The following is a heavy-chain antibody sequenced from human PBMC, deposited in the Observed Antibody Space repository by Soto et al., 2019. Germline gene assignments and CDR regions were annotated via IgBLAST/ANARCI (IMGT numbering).Heavy chain of an antibody. V-gene: IGHV1-18*01. CDR3: ARDSGAARKGYYYGMDV. Sequence: ASVKVSCKASGYTFTSYGISWVRQAPGQGLEWMGWISAYNGNTNYAQKLQGRVTMTTDTSTSTAYMELRSLRSDDTAVYYCARDSGAARKGYYYGMDVWGQGTTVTVS. D-gene: IGHD6-6*01. J-gene: IGHJ6*02. CDR2: ISAYNGNT. CDR1: GYTFTSYG.